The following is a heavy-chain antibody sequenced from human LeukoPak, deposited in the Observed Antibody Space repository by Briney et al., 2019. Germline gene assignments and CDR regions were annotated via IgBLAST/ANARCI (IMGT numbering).Heavy chain of an antibody. J-gene: IGHJ4*02. V-gene: IGHV3-49*03. CDR2: IRGKAYGGTT. CDR1: GFTFGDDA. D-gene: IGHD4-23*01. CDR3: SRYGGNGPDY. Sequence: GGSLRLSCTASGFTFGDDAVSWLRQAPGKGLEWAGFIRGKAYGGTTEYAASVKGRFTISRDDSKSIADLQMNSLRTEDTAVYYCSRYGGNGPDYWGQGTLVTVSS.